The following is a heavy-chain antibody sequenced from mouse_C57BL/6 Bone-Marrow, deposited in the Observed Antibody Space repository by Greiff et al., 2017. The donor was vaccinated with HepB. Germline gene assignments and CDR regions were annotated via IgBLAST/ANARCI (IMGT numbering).Heavy chain of an antibody. CDR1: GFSLTSYG. J-gene: IGHJ3*01. D-gene: IGHD2-2*01. Sequence: VKLMESGPGLVAPSQSLSITCTVSGFSLTSYGVHWVRQPPGKGLEWLVVIWSDGSTTYNSAHKSRLSISNDNYKCQVFLTMNSLQTDDPAMYYSARTDVYAWLAYGGQGTLITVTA. CDR2: IWSDGST. V-gene: IGHV2-6*03. CDR3: ARTDVYAWLAY.